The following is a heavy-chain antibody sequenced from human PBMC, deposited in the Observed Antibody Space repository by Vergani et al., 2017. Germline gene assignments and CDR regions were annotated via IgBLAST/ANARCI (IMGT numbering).Heavy chain of an antibody. V-gene: IGHV3-30*02. D-gene: IGHD6-19*01. CDR3: AKDSGSSGWYDGGCSDY. CDR1: GFTFSSYG. CDR2: IRYDGSNK. Sequence: QVQLVESGGGVVQPGGSLRLSCAASGFTFSSYGMHSVRQAPGKGLEWVAFIRYDGSNKYYADSVKGRFTISRDNSKNTLYLQMNSLRAEDTAVYYCAKDSGSSGWYDGGCSDYWGQGTLVTVSS. J-gene: IGHJ4*02.